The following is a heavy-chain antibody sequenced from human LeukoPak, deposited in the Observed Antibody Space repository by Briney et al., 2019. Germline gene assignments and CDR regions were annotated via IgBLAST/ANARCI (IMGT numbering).Heavy chain of an antibody. V-gene: IGHV1-69*13. CDR3: ARDHCSSTSCYADWFDP. Sequence: SVKVSCKASGGTFSSYAISWVRQAAGQGLEWMGGIIPIFGTANYAQKFQGRVTITADESTSTAYMELSSLRSEDTAVYYCARDHCSSTSCYADWFDPWGQGTLVTVSS. CDR2: IIPIFGTA. J-gene: IGHJ5*02. CDR1: GGTFSSYA. D-gene: IGHD2-2*01.